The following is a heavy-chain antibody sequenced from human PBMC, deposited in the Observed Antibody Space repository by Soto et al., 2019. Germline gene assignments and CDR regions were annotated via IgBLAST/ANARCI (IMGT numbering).Heavy chain of an antibody. D-gene: IGHD3-16*02. CDR3: ARVYYDYIWGSYPLNY. J-gene: IGHJ4*02. V-gene: IGHV3-7*01. CDR2: IKQDESEK. Sequence: EVQLVESGGGLVQPGGSLRLSCAASGFTFSSYWMPWVRQAPGKGLEWVANIKQDESEKYYLDSVKGRFTISRDNAKNSLYLQMNSLRAEDTAVYYCARVYYDYIWGSYPLNYWGQGTLVTVSS. CDR1: GFTFSSYW.